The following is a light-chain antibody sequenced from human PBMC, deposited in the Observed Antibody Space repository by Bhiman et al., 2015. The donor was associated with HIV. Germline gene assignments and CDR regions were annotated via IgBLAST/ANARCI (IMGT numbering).Light chain of an antibody. Sequence: SFQLAQPPSVSVSPGQMARITCSADALSKKYTYWYQQKSGHAPVLVIFEDTKRPAGIPHRFSASNSGSTATLIISRAQVEDEADYYCFSTDFNGDHFFGGGTKLTVL. CDR1: ALSKKY. CDR2: EDT. CDR3: FSTDFNGDHF. V-gene: IGLV3-10*01. J-gene: IGLJ2*01.